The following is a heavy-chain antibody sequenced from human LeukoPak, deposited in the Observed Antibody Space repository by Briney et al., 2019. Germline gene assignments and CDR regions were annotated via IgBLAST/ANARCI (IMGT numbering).Heavy chain of an antibody. Sequence: GASVKVSCKASGGTFSSYAISWVRQAPGQGLEWMGGVIPIFGTANYAQKFQGRVTITADKSTSTAYMELSSLRSEDTAVYYCARGGKPYSGYGPYLGFLFDIWGQGTMVTVSS. CDR3: ARGGKPYSGYGPYLGFLFDI. D-gene: IGHD5-12*01. CDR2: VIPIFGTA. CDR1: GGTFSSYA. J-gene: IGHJ3*02. V-gene: IGHV1-69*06.